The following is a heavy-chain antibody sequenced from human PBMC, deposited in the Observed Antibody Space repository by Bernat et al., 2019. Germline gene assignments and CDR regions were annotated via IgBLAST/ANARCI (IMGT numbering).Heavy chain of an antibody. Sequence: EVQLVESGGGLVQPGGSLRLSCAASGFTFSSYAMSWVRQAPGKGLEWVSAISGSGGSTYYADSVKGRFTISRDNSKNTLYLQMNSLRAEDTAVYYCARDPKLWFGELAEYYFDYWGQGTLVTVSS. D-gene: IGHD3-10*01. CDR1: GFTFSSYA. J-gene: IGHJ4*02. V-gene: IGHV3-23*04. CDR2: ISGSGGST. CDR3: ARDPKLWFGELAEYYFDY.